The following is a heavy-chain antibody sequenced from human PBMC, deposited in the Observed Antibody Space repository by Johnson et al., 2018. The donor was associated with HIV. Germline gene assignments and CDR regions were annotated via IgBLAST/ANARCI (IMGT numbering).Heavy chain of an antibody. V-gene: IGHV3-30*02. Sequence: QVQLVESGGGVVQPGRSLRLSCAASGFTFSSYGMHWVRQAPGKGLEWVAFIRYDGSNKFYADSVKGRFTISRDNSKNTLYLQMNSLRAEDTAVYYCARGGVVTAIPHAFDIWVQGTMVTVSS. CDR1: GFTFSSYG. CDR3: ARGGVVTAIPHAFDI. CDR2: IRYDGSNK. J-gene: IGHJ3*02. D-gene: IGHD2-21*02.